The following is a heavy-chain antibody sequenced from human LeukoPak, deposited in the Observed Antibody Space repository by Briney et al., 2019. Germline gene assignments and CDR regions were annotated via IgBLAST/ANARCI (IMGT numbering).Heavy chain of an antibody. CDR3: ATGIYSSGWSYFDY. V-gene: IGHV3-23*01. CDR1: GFTFSNSA. J-gene: IGHJ4*01. D-gene: IGHD6-19*01. Sequence: GGSLRLSCAASGFTFSNSAMRWVRQAPGKGLEWVSTLSGSGITTYYADSVKGRFTISKDNSKNTLYLQMNSLRAEDTAVYYCATGIYSSGWSYFDYWGHGTLITVSS. CDR2: LSGSGITT.